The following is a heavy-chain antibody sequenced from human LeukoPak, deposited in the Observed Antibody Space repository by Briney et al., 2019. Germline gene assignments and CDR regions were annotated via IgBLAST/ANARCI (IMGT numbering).Heavy chain of an antibody. CDR3: ARYCSSSSCSGGFDY. D-gene: IGHD2-2*01. J-gene: IGHJ4*01. CDR1: GFTVSSNY. V-gene: IGHV3-48*02. Sequence: PGGSLRLSCAASGFTVSSNYMSWVRQAPGKGLEWVSYIISSSSTIYYADSVKGRFTISRDNAKNSLYLQMNSLRDEDTAVYYCARYCSSSSCSGGFDYWGHGTLVTVSS. CDR2: IISSSSTI.